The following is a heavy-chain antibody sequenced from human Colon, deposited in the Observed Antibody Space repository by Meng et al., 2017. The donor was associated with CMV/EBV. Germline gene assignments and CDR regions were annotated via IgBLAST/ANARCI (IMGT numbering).Heavy chain of an antibody. D-gene: IGHD5-24*01. V-gene: IGHV1-3*02. CDR2: RNTGNGTT. CDR3: ARDGHSIKVALDF. J-gene: IGHJ4*02. Sequence: HCVRQATGERLEWMGWRNTGNGTTKNSQEFQYSVTSTRETTCNTLYLEVGSLSSDDTAVYYCARDGHSIKVALDFWGQRTLVTVSS.